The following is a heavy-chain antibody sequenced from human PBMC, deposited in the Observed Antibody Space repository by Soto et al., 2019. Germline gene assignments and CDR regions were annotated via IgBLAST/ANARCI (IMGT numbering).Heavy chain of an antibody. CDR1: GGSISSSNW. Sequence: QVQLQESGPGLVKPSWTLSLTCAVSGGSISSSNWWSWVRQPPGKGLEWIGEIYYSGRTNYNPSLKSRVTISVDKSKNQFSLKLSSVTAADTAVYYCARFMTMVTNLAFDIWGQGTMVTVSS. CDR3: ARFMTMVTNLAFDI. V-gene: IGHV4-4*02. J-gene: IGHJ3*02. CDR2: IYYSGRT. D-gene: IGHD4-17*01.